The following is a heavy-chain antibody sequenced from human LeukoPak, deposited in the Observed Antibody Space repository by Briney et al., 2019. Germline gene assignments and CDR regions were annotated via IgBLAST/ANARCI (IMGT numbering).Heavy chain of an antibody. V-gene: IGHV5-51*01. CDR1: GYSFTTYW. J-gene: IGHJ5*02. Sequence: GESLKISCTASGYSFTTYWIGWVRQKPGKGLEWMGIIYPDDSDTRYSPSFQGQVTFSADKSITTAYLQWSSLKASDTAIYYCARLPRFLEAGWGPGSWGQGTLVTVAS. CDR3: ARLPRFLEAGWGPGS. D-gene: IGHD7-27*01. CDR2: IYPDDSDT.